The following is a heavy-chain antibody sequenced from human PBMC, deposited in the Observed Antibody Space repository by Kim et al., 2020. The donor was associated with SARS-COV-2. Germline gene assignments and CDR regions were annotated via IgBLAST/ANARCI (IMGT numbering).Heavy chain of an antibody. V-gene: IGHV3-30*01. J-gene: IGHJ4*02. D-gene: IGHD2-2*01. CDR3: ARDPEYQLPYYFDY. Sequence: DSVKGRFTISRDNSKNTLYLQMNSLRAEDTAVYYCARDPEYQLPYYFDYWGQGTLVTVSS.